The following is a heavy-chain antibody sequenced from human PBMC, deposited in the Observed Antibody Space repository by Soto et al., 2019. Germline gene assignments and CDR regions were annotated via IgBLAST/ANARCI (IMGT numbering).Heavy chain of an antibody. CDR1: GGSISSSSYY. Sequence: TSETLSLTCTVSGGSISSSSYYWGWIRQPPGKGLEWIGSIYYSGSTYYNPSLKSRVTISVDTSKNQFSLKLSSVTAADTAVYYCARHMNYDIDYSGQGTLVTVST. CDR2: IYYSGST. CDR3: ARHMNYDIDY. J-gene: IGHJ4*02. D-gene: IGHD3-16*01. V-gene: IGHV4-39*01.